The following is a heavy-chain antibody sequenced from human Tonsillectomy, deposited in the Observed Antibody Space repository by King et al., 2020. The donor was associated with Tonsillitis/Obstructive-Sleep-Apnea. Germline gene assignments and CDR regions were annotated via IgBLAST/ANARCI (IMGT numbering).Heavy chain of an antibody. D-gene: IGHD2-2*01. J-gene: IGHJ5*02. CDR3: ARGMEDIVVVPAAPYLNWFDP. CDR2: IYYSGST. CDR1: GGSVSSGSYY. Sequence: VQLQESGPGLVKPSETLSLTCTVSGGSVSSGSYYWSWIRQPPGKGLEWIGDIYYSGSTNYNPSLKSRVTISVDTSKNQFSLKLSSVTAADTAVYYCARGMEDIVVVPAAPYLNWFDPWGQGTLVTVSS. V-gene: IGHV4-61*01.